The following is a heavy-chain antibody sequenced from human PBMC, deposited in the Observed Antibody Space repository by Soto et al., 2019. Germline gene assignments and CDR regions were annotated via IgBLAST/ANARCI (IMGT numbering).Heavy chain of an antibody. J-gene: IGHJ5*02. V-gene: IGHV1-18*01. CDR3: ARDVRYCSSPSCQNCFDP. CDR2: ISAYNGNT. D-gene: IGHD2-2*01. CDR1: GYTFTSYG. Sequence: AAVKVCCKASGYTFTSYGISWVRQAPGQGLEWMGWISAYNGNTNYAQKLQGRVTMTTDTSTSTAYMELRSLRSDDTAVYYCARDVRYCSSPSCQNCFDPSCPGTLLTVSS.